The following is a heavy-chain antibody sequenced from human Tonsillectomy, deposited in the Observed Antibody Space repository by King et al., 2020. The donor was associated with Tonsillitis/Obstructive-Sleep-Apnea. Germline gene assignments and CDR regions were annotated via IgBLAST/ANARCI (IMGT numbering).Heavy chain of an antibody. CDR2: INSDESST. J-gene: IGHJ2*01. D-gene: IGHD4-11*01. CDR3: ARAERVNDYSNLDWYFDR. Sequence: VQLVESGGGLVQPGGSLRLSCAASGFTFSSYWMHWVRHAPGKGLVWVSRINSDESSTSYADSVKGRFTISRDNAKNTLYLQMNSLRAEDTAVFYCARAERVNDYSNLDWYFDRWGRGTLATVPS. V-gene: IGHV3-74*01. CDR1: GFTFSSYW.